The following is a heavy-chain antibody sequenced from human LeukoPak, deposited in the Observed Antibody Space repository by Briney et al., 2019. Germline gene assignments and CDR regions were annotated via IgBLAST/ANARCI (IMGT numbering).Heavy chain of an antibody. Sequence: GASVKVSCKASGGTFSSYAISWVRQAPGQGLEWMGRIIPIFGTANYAQKFQGRVTITTDESTSTAYMELSSLRSEGTAVYYCARVSWDTAMAVTDYWGQGTLVTVSS. CDR3: ARVSWDTAMAVTDY. V-gene: IGHV1-69*05. D-gene: IGHD5-18*01. J-gene: IGHJ4*02. CDR2: IIPIFGTA. CDR1: GGTFSSYA.